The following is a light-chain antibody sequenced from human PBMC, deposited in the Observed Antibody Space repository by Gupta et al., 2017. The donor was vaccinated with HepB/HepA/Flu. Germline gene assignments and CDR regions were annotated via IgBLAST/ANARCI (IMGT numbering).Light chain of an antibody. Sequence: YVLPQPPSVSVAPGTPARITCGGNNIGSKSVHWYQQKPGQAPVLVIYYDSDRHSGIPERVSGSNSGNTATLTISRVDAGDEADYYCQVWDSRSDNPGVFGTGTKVTVL. CDR2: YDS. J-gene: IGLJ1*01. CDR1: NIGSKS. CDR3: QVWDSRSDNPGV. V-gene: IGLV3-21*04.